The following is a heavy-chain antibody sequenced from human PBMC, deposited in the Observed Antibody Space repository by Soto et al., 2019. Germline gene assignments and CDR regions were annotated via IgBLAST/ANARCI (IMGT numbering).Heavy chain of an antibody. V-gene: IGHV1-58*01. J-gene: IGHJ6*02. Sequence: SVKVSCKASGFTFTSSAVQWVRQARGQRLEWIGWIVVGSGNTNCAQKFQERVTITRDMSTSTAYMELSSLRSEDTAVYYCAAGAVGATDRLYYYYGMDVWGQGTTVTVSS. CDR3: AAGAVGATDRLYYYYGMDV. D-gene: IGHD1-26*01. CDR2: IVVGSGNT. CDR1: GFTFTSSA.